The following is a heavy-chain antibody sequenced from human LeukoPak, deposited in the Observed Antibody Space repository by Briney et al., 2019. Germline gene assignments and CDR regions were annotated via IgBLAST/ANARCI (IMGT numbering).Heavy chain of an antibody. CDR3: AKGSRSLHYYYYYYMDV. V-gene: IGHV3-23*01. Sequence: PGGSLRLSCAASGFTFSSYAMSWVRQAPGKGLEWVSAISGSGGSTYYADSVKGRFTISRDNSKNPLYLQMNSLRAEDTAVYYCAKGSRSLHYYYYYYMDVWGKGTTVTVSS. CDR2: ISGSGGST. J-gene: IGHJ6*03. CDR1: GFTFSSYA.